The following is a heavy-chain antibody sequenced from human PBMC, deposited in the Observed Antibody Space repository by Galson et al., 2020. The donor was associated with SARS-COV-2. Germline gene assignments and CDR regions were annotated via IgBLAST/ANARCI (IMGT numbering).Heavy chain of an antibody. Sequence: SLKISCAASGFTFDDYAMHWVRQAPGKGLAWVSGISWNSGSIGYADSVKGRFTISRDNAKNSLYLQMNSLRAEDTALYYCAKDIFEQWLVLGYMDVWGKGTTVTVSS. V-gene: IGHV3-9*01. J-gene: IGHJ6*03. CDR3: AKDIFEQWLVLGYMDV. D-gene: IGHD6-19*01. CDR2: ISWNSGSI. CDR1: GFTFDDYA.